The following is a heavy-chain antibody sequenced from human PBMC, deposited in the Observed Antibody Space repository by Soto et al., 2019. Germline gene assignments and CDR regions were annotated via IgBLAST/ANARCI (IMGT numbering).Heavy chain of an antibody. D-gene: IGHD3-22*01. CDR2: INAGNGNT. CDR3: ARGITMIVVVPLGY. CDR1: GYTFTSYA. V-gene: IGHV1-3*01. J-gene: IGHJ4*02. Sequence: GASVKVSCKASGYTFTSYAMHWVRQAPGQRLEWMGWINAGNGNTKYSQKFQGRVTITRDTSASTAYMELSSLRSEDTAVYYCARGITMIVVVPLGYWGQGTLVTVSS.